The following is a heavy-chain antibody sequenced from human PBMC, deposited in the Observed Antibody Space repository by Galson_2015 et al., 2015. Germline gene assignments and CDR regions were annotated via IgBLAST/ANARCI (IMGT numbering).Heavy chain of an antibody. CDR1: GFTFSSYA. CDR3: ARDQNDLIDY. D-gene: IGHD1-1*01. CDR2: ISYDGSNK. V-gene: IGHV3-30-3*01. Sequence: SLRLSCAASGFTFSSYAMHWVRQAPGKGLEWVAVISYDGSNKYYADSVKGRFTISRDNSKNTLYLQMNSLRAEDTAVYYCARDQNDLIDYWGQGTLVTVSS. J-gene: IGHJ4*02.